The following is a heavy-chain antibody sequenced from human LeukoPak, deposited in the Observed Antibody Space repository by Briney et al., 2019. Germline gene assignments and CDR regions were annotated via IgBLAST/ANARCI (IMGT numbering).Heavy chain of an antibody. Sequence: PGGSLRLSYAASWFTVSNKYMSWVHQAPGKGVEWVSVLYSVGSTFYPDSVKGRFTISRDNAKNTLYLQMNGLRDEDTAVYYCARDTRGPCNGGSCFWYYFDDWGQGTLVTVSS. CDR2: LYSVGST. CDR3: ARDTRGPCNGGSCFWYYFDD. J-gene: IGHJ4*02. V-gene: IGHV3-53*01. D-gene: IGHD2-15*01. CDR1: WFTVSNKY.